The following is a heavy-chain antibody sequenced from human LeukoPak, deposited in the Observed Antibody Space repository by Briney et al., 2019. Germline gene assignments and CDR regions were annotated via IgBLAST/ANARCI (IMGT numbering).Heavy chain of an antibody. Sequence: GRSLRLSCAASGLIFSNYWMSWVRQAPGKGLEWVANIKLDGSTKDYVDSVKGRFTISRDNSKNTLYLQMNSLRAEDTAVYYCAKDNEAAAGTQDYWGQGTLVTVSS. D-gene: IGHD6-13*01. V-gene: IGHV3-7*01. CDR1: GLIFSNYW. CDR3: AKDNEAAAGTQDY. J-gene: IGHJ4*02. CDR2: IKLDGSTK.